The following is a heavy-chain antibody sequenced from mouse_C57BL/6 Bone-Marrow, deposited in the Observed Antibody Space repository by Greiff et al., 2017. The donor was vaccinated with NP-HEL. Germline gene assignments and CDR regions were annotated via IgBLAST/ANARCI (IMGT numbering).Heavy chain of an antibody. V-gene: IGHV5-4*03. D-gene: IGHD1-1*01. CDR1: GFTFSSYA. CDR3: YRCGSTTKECYFDY. J-gene: IGHJ2*01. Sequence: EVKLVESGGGLVKPGGSLKLSCAASGFTFSSYAMSWVRQTPEKRLEWVATISDGGSYTYYPDNVKGRFTISRDNAKNNLYLQMSHLKSEDTAKFYCYRCGSTTKECYFDYWGQGTTLTVSS. CDR2: ISDGGSYT.